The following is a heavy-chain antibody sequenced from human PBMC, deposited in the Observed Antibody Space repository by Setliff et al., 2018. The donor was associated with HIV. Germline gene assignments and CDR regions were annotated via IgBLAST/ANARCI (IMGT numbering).Heavy chain of an antibody. CDR2: IFGSGIT. Sequence: SETLSLTCTLSGFSISSDGFYWNWIRQRPGKGLEWIGYIFGSGITYYNPSLKSRLRISTDTSANQFSVELSSVTAADTALYFCAGVPSWGEAPFAFDVWGLGTMVTVSS. CDR1: GFSISSDGFY. V-gene: IGHV4-31*03. D-gene: IGHD7-27*01. CDR3: AGVPSWGEAPFAFDV. J-gene: IGHJ3*01.